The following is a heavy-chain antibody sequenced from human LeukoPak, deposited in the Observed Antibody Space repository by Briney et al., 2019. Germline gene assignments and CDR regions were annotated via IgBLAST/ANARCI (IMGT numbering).Heavy chain of an antibody. CDR3: VKEKLAYCGGDCFGEYFQD. D-gene: IGHD2-21*02. V-gene: IGHV3-21*04. Sequence: GGSLRLSCAASGFTFSSYSMNWVRQAPGRGLEWVSSISSNNYIYYADSVKGRFIISRNNSKNTLHLQMHSLRAEDTAVYYCVKEKLAYCGGDCFGEYFQDWGQGTLVTVSS. CDR2: ISSNNYI. CDR1: GFTFSSYS. J-gene: IGHJ1*01.